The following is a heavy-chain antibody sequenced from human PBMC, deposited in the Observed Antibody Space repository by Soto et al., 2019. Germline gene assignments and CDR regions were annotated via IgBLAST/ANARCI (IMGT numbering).Heavy chain of an antibody. J-gene: IGHJ4*02. CDR3: ARGNYYYDSSGYQAPFDY. CDR2: ISGSGSGT. D-gene: IGHD3-22*01. CDR1: GFTFITYA. V-gene: IGHV3-23*01. Sequence: EVQLLESGGGLVQPGGSLRLSCAASGFTFITYAMSWVRQAPGKGLEWVSAISGSGSGTYYADSVKGRFTISRDNAKNSLYLQMNSLRAEDTAVYYCARGNYYYDSSGYQAPFDYWGQGTLVTVSS.